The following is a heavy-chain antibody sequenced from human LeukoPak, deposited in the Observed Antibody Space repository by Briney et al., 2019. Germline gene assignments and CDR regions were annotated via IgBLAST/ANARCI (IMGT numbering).Heavy chain of an antibody. Sequence: PSETPSLTCTVSGGSLSSAHGWSWIRQPPGKGLEWIGYSQNSGCTNCNPSLKSRVTISVDTSKNQFSLKLSSVTAADTAVYYCARDYSGSLDYWGQGTLVTVSS. CDR3: ARDYSGSLDY. D-gene: IGHD3-10*01. J-gene: IGHJ4*02. V-gene: IGHV4-61*01. CDR1: GGSLSSAHG. CDR2: SQNSGCT.